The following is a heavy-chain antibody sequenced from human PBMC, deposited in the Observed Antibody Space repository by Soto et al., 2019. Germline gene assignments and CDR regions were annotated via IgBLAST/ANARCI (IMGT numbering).Heavy chain of an antibody. CDR1: GGSFSGYY. CDR3: ARGRGHNNWFVP. Sequence: SETLSLTCAVYGGSFSGYYWSWIRQPPGKGLEWSGEINHSGSTNYNPSLKSRVTISVDTSKNQFSLKLSSVTAADTAVYYCARGRGHNNWFVPWGQGTLVTVFS. J-gene: IGHJ5*02. CDR2: INHSGST. V-gene: IGHV4-34*01.